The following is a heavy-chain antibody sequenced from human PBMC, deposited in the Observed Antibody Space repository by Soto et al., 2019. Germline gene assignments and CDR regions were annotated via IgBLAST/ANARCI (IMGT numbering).Heavy chain of an antibody. CDR1: RGSIGGSSYY. CDR2: VHYSGST. V-gene: IGHV4-39*01. D-gene: IGHD4-17*01. CDR3: ASFSGASYGDYGGGINY. Sequence: SETLSLTCTVSRGSIGGSSYYWGWIRQPPGKGLECIGSVHYSGSTDHNPSLKSRVTISVDTSKNQFSLKLTSVTAADTAVYFCASFSGASYGDYGGGINYWGQGTLVTVSS. J-gene: IGHJ4*02.